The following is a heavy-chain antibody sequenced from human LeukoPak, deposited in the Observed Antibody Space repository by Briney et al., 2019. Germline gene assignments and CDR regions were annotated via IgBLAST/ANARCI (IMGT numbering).Heavy chain of an antibody. CDR2: IYNSRST. CDR3: ARRNVLTEGEAFDI. CDR1: GGSPSSYY. J-gene: IGHJ3*02. V-gene: IGHV4-59*08. Sequence: SETLSLTCTVSGGSPSSYYWTWIRQPPGAGLEWIGYIYNSRSTNYNPSLNSRVTISVDASKNQFSLKLNSVTAADTAVYYCARRNVLTEGEAFDIWGQGTMVTVSS. D-gene: IGHD3-9*01.